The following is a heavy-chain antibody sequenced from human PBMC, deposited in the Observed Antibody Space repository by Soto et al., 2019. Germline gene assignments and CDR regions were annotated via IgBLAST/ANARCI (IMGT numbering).Heavy chain of an antibody. CDR1: GYTFSHYG. J-gene: IGHJ6*02. CDR3: ARGGQECSNSGCGYIYDGMDV. D-gene: IGHD1-26*01. CDR2: ISAYNGNR. Sequence: ASVKVSCKASGYTFSHYGIGWLRQAPGQGLEWMGWISAYNGNRHFAEGLRGRITMTTNTTTSTADMELRSLSSDDTAVYYCARGGQECSNSGCGYIYDGMDVWGQGTTVTVSS. V-gene: IGHV1-18*01.